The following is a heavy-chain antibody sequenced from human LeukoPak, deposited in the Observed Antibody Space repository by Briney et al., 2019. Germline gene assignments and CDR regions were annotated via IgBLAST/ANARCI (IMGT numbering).Heavy chain of an antibody. J-gene: IGHJ4*02. CDR1: GGTFSSYA. CDR3: AKDGHSSSWYYRLIVPFAEN. V-gene: IGHV1-69*13. D-gene: IGHD6-13*01. Sequence: SVKVSCKASGGTFSSYAISWVRQAPGQGLEWMGGIIPIFGTANYAQKFQGRVTITADESTSTAYMELSSLRAEDTAVYYCAKDGHSSSWYYRLIVPFAENWGQGTLVTVSS. CDR2: IIPIFGTA.